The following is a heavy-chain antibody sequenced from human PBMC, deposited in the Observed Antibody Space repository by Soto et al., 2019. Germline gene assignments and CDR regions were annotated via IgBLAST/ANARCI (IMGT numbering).Heavy chain of an antibody. CDR1: GGSFSSYA. V-gene: IGHV1-69*12. D-gene: IGHD3-10*01. CDR2: IIPIFGTA. J-gene: IGHJ4*02. Sequence: QVQLVQSGAEVKKPGSSVKVSCKASGGSFSSYAISWVRQAPGQGLEWMGGIIPIFGTANYAQKFQGRVTRAADDSTSNAYMDLSRLRFEDTAVYYCARIAAGSGSYYPDFWGQGTLVTVSS. CDR3: ARIAAGSGSYYPDF.